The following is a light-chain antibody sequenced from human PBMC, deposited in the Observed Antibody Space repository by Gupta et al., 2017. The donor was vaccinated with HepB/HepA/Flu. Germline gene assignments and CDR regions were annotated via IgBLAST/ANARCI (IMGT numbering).Light chain of an antibody. CDR3: QQYGSSPLT. CDR2: DVS. V-gene: IGKV3-20*01. J-gene: IGKJ4*01. Sequence: IVLTQSPGTLSLSPGEGATLSCRASQSVSSGDLAWYQQKPGQAPRLLIYDVSSRATGIPDRFSGSGSGTDFTLSISRLEPEDFAVYYCQQYGSSPLTFGGGTQVEIK. CDR1: QSVSSGD.